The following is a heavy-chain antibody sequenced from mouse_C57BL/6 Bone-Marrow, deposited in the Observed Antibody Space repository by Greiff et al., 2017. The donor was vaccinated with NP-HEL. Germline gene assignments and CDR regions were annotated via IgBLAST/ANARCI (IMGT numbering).Heavy chain of an antibody. CDR3: ARGERSDYGSWDY. Sequence: VQLKESGPGLVKPSQSLSLTCSVTGYSITSGYYWNWIRQFPGNKLEWMGYISYDGSNNYNPSLKNRISITRDTSKNQFFLKLNSVTTEDTATYYCARGERSDYGSWDYWGQGTTLTVSS. V-gene: IGHV3-6*01. J-gene: IGHJ2*01. D-gene: IGHD1-1*01. CDR1: GYSITSGYY. CDR2: ISYDGSN.